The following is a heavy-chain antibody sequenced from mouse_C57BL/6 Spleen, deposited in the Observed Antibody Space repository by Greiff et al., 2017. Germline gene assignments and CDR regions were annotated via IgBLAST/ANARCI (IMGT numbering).Heavy chain of an antibody. V-gene: IGHV1-18*01. D-gene: IGHD2-5*01. J-gene: IGHJ4*01. CDR3: AREVYSNYVGAMDY. Sequence: EVQLQQSGPELVKPGASVKIPCKASGYTFTDYNMDWVKQSHGKSLEWIGDINPNNGGTIYNQKFKGKATLTVDKSSSTAYMELRSLTSEDTAVYYCAREVYSNYVGAMDYWGQGTSVTVSS. CDR2: INPNNGGT. CDR1: GYTFTDYN.